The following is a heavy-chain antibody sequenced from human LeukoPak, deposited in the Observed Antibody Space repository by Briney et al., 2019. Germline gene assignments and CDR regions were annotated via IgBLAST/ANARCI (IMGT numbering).Heavy chain of an antibody. CDR2: ISSCSSYI. Sequence: GGSLRLSCAASGFTFSSYSMNWVRQAPGKGLEWVSSISSCSSYIYYADSVKGRFTISRDNAKNSLYLQMNSLRAEDTAVYYCARESYSYPYYYYYYMDVWGKGTTVTVSS. J-gene: IGHJ6*03. D-gene: IGHD5-18*01. V-gene: IGHV3-21*01. CDR3: ARESYSYPYYYYYYMDV. CDR1: GFTFSSYS.